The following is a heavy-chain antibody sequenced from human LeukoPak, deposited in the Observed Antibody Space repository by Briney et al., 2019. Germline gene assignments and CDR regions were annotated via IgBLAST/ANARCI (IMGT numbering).Heavy chain of an antibody. CDR2: INHNGST. D-gene: IGHD1-26*01. CDR3: ARRSRRMIVGNWFDP. CDR1: GGSFSGYY. Sequence: SETLSLTCAVYGGSFSGYYWSWIRQPPGKGLEWIGEINHNGSTNYNPSLQSRVTISVDTSKNQCSLKLSSVTAADTAVYYCARRSRRMIVGNWFDPWGQGTLVTVSS. V-gene: IGHV4-34*01. J-gene: IGHJ5*02.